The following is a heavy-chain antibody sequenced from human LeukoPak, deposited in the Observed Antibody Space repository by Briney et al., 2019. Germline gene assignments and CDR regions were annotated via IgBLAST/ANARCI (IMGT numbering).Heavy chain of an antibody. J-gene: IGHJ4*02. CDR2: INYIGST. CDR3: TRGAGWLIDY. CDR1: GGSISSSY. V-gene: IGHV4-59*08. D-gene: IGHD3-16*01. Sequence: SETLSLTCTVSGGSISSSYWSWIRQPPGKGLEWIGYINYIGSTNYNPSLKSRVTISVDTSRNQFSLKLSSVTAADTAVYYCTRGAGWLIDYWGQGILVTVSS.